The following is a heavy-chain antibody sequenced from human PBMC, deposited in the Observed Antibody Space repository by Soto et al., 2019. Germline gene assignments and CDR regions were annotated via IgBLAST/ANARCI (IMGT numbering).Heavy chain of an antibody. CDR2: IYYSGST. J-gene: IGHJ5*02. Sequence: ETLSLTGPVSGASISSSSYYWGWIRQPPGKGLEWIGSIYYSGSTYYNPSLKSRVTISVDTSKNQFSLKLSSVNAADKAVYYCARGRNWFDPWGQGTLVTVSS. V-gene: IGHV4-39*01. CDR3: ARGRNWFDP. CDR1: GASISSSSYY.